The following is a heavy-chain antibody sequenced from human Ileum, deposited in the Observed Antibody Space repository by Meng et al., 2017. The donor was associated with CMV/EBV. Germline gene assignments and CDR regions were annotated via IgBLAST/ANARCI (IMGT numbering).Heavy chain of an antibody. CDR3: AKDRASRPAQFDF. D-gene: IGHD6-6*01. CDR1: GFTFSDYA. Sequence: GESLKISCAASGFTFSDYAMSWVRQAPGKGLEWVSVIYSGGSSTYYADSVKGRFTISRDNSKKTLYLQMSSLRAEDTAVYYCAKDRASRPAQFDFWGQGTLVTVSS. V-gene: IGHV3-23*03. J-gene: IGHJ4*02. CDR2: IYSGGSST.